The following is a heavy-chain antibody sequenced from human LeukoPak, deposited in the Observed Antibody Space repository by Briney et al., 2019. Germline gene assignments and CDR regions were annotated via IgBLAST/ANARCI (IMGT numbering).Heavy chain of an antibody. D-gene: IGHD3-22*01. J-gene: IGHJ6*03. CDR3: ARDYYDSSGYYYLYYYYYMDV. CDR1: GFTFSSHG. Sequence: PGGSLRLSCGASGFTFSSHGMHWVRQAPGRGLEWVAFIRNDGSDKYYADSVKGRFTISRDNSKNSLYLQMNSLRAEDTAVYYCARDYYDSSGYYYLYYYYYMDVWGKGTTVTVSS. CDR2: IRNDGSDK. V-gene: IGHV3-30*02.